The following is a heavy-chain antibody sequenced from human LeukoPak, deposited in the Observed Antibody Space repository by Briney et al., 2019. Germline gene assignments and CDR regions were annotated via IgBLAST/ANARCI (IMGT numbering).Heavy chain of an antibody. J-gene: IGHJ4*02. Sequence: ASVKVSCKASGYTFTSYGISWVRQAPGRGLEWMGWISAYNGNTNYAQKLQGRVTMTTDTSTSTAYMELRSLRSDDTAVYYCARDRAQWLVLDYWGQGTLVTVSS. CDR1: GYTFTSYG. CDR2: ISAYNGNT. V-gene: IGHV1-18*01. CDR3: ARDRAQWLVLDY. D-gene: IGHD6-19*01.